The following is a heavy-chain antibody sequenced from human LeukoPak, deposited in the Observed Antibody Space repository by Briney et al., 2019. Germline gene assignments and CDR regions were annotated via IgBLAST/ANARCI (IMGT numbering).Heavy chain of an antibody. CDR3: ARRKRGSGGPFDY. CDR2: MDYSGST. V-gene: IGHV4-59*08. Sequence: KSSVTLSLTCTVSGGSISDYYWTWIRQSPGTGLEWIGYMDYSGSTAYNPSLKSRVTISIDTSKKQFSLELSSVTAADTAIYFCARRKRGSGGPFDYWGQGTLVTVSS. D-gene: IGHD6-19*01. J-gene: IGHJ4*02. CDR1: GGSISDYY.